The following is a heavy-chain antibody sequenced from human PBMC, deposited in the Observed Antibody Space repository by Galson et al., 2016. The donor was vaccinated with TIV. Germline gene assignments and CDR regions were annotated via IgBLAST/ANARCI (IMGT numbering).Heavy chain of an antibody. CDR2: IIPVFGTS. V-gene: IGHV1-69*06. J-gene: IGHJ6*02. D-gene: IGHD6-19*01. CDR1: GDTFSSYS. CDR3: ATRGQQWLAPYYYYGMDV. Sequence: SVKVSCKASGDTFSSYSISWVRQAPGQGLEWMGGIIPVFGTSNYAQKFQGRVTITADKSTSTAYMELTSLRSDDTALYFCATRGQQWLAPYYYYGMDVRGQGTTVTVSS.